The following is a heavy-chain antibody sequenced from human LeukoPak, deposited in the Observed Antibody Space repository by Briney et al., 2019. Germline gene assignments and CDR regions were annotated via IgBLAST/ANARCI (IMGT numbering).Heavy chain of an antibody. V-gene: IGHV6-1*01. CDR3: ARDFDF. J-gene: IGHJ3*01. CDR1: GDSVSSNTAS. Sequence: SQTLSLTCVISGDSVSSNTASWNWIRQSPSRGLEWLGRTYYRSKWYRDYAVPVKSRMTINPDTSKNQFSVQLNSVTPEDTAVYYCARDFDFWGQGTMVTVSS. CDR2: TYYRSKWYR.